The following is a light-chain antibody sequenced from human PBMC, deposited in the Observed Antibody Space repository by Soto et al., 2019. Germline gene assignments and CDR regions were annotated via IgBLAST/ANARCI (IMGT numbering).Light chain of an antibody. CDR2: VNNDGSH. CDR1: SGHSSYA. J-gene: IGLJ2*01. CDR3: QTWGNGFRV. V-gene: IGLV4-69*01. Sequence: QLVLTQSPSASASLGASVKLTCTLSSGHSSYAIAWHQQRPEKGPRYLMKVNNDGSHNKGDGIPDRFSGSSSGAERYLTISSLQSEDEADYYCQTWGNGFRVFGGGTKLTVL.